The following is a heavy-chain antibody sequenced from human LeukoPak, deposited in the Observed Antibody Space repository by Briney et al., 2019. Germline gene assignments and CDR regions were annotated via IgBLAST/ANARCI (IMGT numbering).Heavy chain of an antibody. CDR2: IYTSGST. CDR1: GASISTSISY. Sequence: PSETLSLTCTVSGASISTSISYWSWIRQPAGKGLEWIGRIYTSGSTNYNPSLKSRVTMSVDTSKNQFSLKLSSVTAADTAVYYCARDRRSYNAFDIWGQGTMVAVSS. D-gene: IGHD1-26*01. CDR3: ARDRRSYNAFDI. V-gene: IGHV4-61*02. J-gene: IGHJ3*02.